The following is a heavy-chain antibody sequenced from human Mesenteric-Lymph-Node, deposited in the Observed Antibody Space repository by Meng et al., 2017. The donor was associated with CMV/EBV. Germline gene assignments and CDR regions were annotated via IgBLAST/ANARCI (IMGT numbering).Heavy chain of an antibody. D-gene: IGHD3-10*01. J-gene: IGHJ6*02. Sequence: GESLKISCAASGFTFSDYYMSWIRQAPGKGLEWVSSISSSSSYIYYADSVKGRFTISRDNAKNSLYLQMNSLRAEDTAVYYCARDPDSTMVRGVIAVWGQGTTVTVSS. CDR2: ISSSSSYI. V-gene: IGHV3-11*06. CDR1: GFTFSDYY. CDR3: ARDPDSTMVRGVIAV.